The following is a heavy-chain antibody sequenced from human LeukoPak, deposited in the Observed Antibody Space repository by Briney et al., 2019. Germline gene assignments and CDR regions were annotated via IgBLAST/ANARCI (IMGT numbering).Heavy chain of an antibody. CDR2: INAYSGNT. CDR1: GYTFTSYC. CDR3: ARDSRIVVPAATPPPSHFYYYYGMDV. V-gene: IGHV1-18*01. Sequence: ASVKVSCKASGYTFTSYCIRWVRQAPGQGLEWMGWINAYSGNTNYAQKLQGRVTMTTDTSTSTAYMELRSLRSEDTAVYYCARDSRIVVPAATPPPSHFYYYYGMDVWGQGTTVTVYS. J-gene: IGHJ6*02. D-gene: IGHD2-2*01.